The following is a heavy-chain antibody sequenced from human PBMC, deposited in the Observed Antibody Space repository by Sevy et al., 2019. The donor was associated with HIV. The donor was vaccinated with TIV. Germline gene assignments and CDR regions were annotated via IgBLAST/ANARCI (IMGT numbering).Heavy chain of an antibody. CDR2: ISSHGGYI. J-gene: IGHJ4*02. CDR3: AREDRAEAGTGGFDY. Sequence: GGSLRLSCAASGFTLSDYAMHWVRQAPGKGLEYVSGISSHGGYIFYANFVKGRFTISRDTSKNTLYLQMGSLRGEDMAVYYCAREDRAEAGTGGFDYWGLGTLVTVSS. CDR1: GFTLSDYA. V-gene: IGHV3-64*01. D-gene: IGHD6-19*01.